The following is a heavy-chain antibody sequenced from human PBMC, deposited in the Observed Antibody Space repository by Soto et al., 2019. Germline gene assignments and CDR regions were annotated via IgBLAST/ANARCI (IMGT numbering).Heavy chain of an antibody. V-gene: IGHV1-46*01. J-gene: IGHJ2*01. CDR1: GYTFTSYY. CDR3: ARVGYYYDSSGRYWYFDL. CDR2: INPSGGST. Sequence: ASVKVSCKASGYTFTSYYMHWLRQAPGQGLEWMGIINPSGGSTSYAQKFQGRVTMTRDTSTSTVYMELSSLRSEDTAVYYCARVGYYYDSSGRYWYFDLWGRGTLVTVSS. D-gene: IGHD3-22*01.